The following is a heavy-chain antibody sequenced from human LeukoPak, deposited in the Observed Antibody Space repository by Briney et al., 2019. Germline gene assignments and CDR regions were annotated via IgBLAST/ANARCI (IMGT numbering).Heavy chain of an antibody. CDR2: IYYSGST. CDR1: GGSISSSSYY. D-gene: IGHD1-14*01. V-gene: IGHV4-39*01. Sequence: MPSETLSLTCTVSGGSISSSSYYWGWLRQPPGKGLEWIGSIYYSGSTYYNPSVKSRVTIFVDTSKNQFSLKLSSVTAADTAVYYCARHPEFVRDFDYWGQGTLVTVSS. CDR3: ARHPEFVRDFDY. J-gene: IGHJ4*02.